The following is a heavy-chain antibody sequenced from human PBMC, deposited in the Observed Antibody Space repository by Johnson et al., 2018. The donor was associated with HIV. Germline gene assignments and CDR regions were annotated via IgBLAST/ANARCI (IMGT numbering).Heavy chain of an antibody. CDR2: INQDGSDK. V-gene: IGHV3-7*01. CDR1: GFTFSNHH. J-gene: IGHJ3*02. D-gene: IGHD2-21*01. CDR3: GRDTGGGEPYDI. Sequence: VQLVESGGGLVQPGGSLRLSCAVSGFTFSNHHMTWVRQAPGKGLEWVANINQDGSDKYYVDSVKGRFTISRDNAQNSLYLQMNSLRAEDTAVYYCGRDTGGGEPYDIWGQGTMVTVSS.